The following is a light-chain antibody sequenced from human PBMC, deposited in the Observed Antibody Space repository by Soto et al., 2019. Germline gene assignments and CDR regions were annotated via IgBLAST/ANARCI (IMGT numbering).Light chain of an antibody. J-gene: IGLJ2*01. CDR3: SSYTSTSTVI. CDR1: RSDVGGYNY. CDR2: HVS. Sequence: QSVLAQPASVSGSPGQSVTISCTGSRSDVGGYNYVSWYQQHPGKAPQLMIYHVSNRPSGVSDRFSGSKSGNTASLTISGLQAEDEADYYCSSYTSTSTVIFGGGTQLTVL. V-gene: IGLV2-14*03.